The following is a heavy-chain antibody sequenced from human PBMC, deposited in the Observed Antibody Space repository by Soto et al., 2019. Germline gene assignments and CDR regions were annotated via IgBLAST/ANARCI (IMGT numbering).Heavy chain of an antibody. CDR3: AKDQYRGSYYLDY. CDR2: ISYDGSNK. CDR1: GFTFSSYG. J-gene: IGHJ4*02. Sequence: QVQLVESGGGVVQPGRSLRLSCAASGFTFSSYGMHWVRQAPGKGLEWVAVISYDGSNKYYADSVKGRFTISRDNSKNTLYLQMNSLRAEDTAVYYCAKDQYRGSYYLDYWGQGTLVTVSS. D-gene: IGHD1-26*01. V-gene: IGHV3-30*18.